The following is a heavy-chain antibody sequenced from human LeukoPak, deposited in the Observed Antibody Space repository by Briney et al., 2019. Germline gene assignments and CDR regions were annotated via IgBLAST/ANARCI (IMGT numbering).Heavy chain of an antibody. CDR3: ANVREQWLVREYFQH. D-gene: IGHD6-19*01. CDR1: GFTFSSYA. J-gene: IGHJ1*01. CDR2: ISGSGGST. Sequence: QPGGSLRLSCAASGFTFSSYAMSWVRQAPGKGLEWVSAISGSGGSTYYADSVKGRFTISRDNSKNTLYLQMNSLRAEDTAVYYCANVREQWLVREYFQHWGQGTLVTVSS. V-gene: IGHV3-23*01.